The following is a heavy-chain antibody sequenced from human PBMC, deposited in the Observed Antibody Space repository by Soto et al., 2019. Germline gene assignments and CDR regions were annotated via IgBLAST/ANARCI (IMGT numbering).Heavy chain of an antibody. CDR3: ARDPDEVVGTDYHYYGMDV. D-gene: IGHD1-26*01. Sequence: SVKVSCKASGDTSSNYGVSWVRQAPGQGLEWMGGTLPVFGTTTYARNFQGRITITADKSTSTVYMELTSLRSDDTATYYCARDPDEVVGTDYHYYGMDVWDQGATVPV. CDR1: GDTSSNYG. V-gene: IGHV1-69*06. CDR2: TLPVFGTT. J-gene: IGHJ6*02.